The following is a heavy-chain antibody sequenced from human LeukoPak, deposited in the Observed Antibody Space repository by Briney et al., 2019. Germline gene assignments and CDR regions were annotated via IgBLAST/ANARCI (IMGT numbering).Heavy chain of an antibody. J-gene: IGHJ1*01. CDR2: ISYSGNNI. CDR3: AIPPPRDIVVVPAARTEYFQH. Sequence: GGSLRLSCAASGFTFSSYGMHWVRQAPGKGLEWVAVISYSGNNIYYADSVKGRFTISRDNSKNTLYLQMNSLRAEDTAVYYCAIPPPRDIVVVPAARTEYFQHWGQGTLVTVSS. CDR1: GFTFSSYG. V-gene: IGHV3-30*03. D-gene: IGHD2-2*01.